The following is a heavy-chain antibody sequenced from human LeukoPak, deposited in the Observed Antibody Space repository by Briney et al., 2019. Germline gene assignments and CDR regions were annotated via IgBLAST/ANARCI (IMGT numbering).Heavy chain of an antibody. J-gene: IGHJ4*02. Sequence: SETVSLTCTVSGGSISSYYWSWIRQPPGKGLEWIGYIYYSGSTNYNPSLKSRVTISVDTSKNQFSLKLSSVTAADTAVYYCARYSSGWFTEGYFDYWGQGTLVTVSS. CDR2: IYYSGST. CDR1: GGSISSYY. V-gene: IGHV4-59*01. CDR3: ARYSSGWFTEGYFDY. D-gene: IGHD6-19*01.